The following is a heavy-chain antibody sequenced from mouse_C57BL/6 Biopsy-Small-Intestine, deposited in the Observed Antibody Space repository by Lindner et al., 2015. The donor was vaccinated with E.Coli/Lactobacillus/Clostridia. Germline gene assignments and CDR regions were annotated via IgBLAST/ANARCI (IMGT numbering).Heavy chain of an antibody. D-gene: IGHD1-1*01. Sequence: SVKVSCKASGYTFTSYYMHWVRQAPGQGLEWMGVVNPSVGSTSYAQKFQGRVTMTRDTSTSTVYMELSSLRSEDTAVYYCARDYTKTSSGWYSGYYYYGMNVWGQGTTVTVSP. V-gene: IGHV1-59*01. CDR2: VNPSVGST. CDR3: ARDYTKTSSGWYSGYYYYGMNV. CDR1: GYTFTSYY. J-gene: IGHJ1*01.